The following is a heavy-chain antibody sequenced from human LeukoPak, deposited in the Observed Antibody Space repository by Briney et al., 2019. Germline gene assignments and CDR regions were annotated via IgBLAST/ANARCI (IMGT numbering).Heavy chain of an antibody. CDR2: ISFLSDHI. CDR1: GFAFETYN. J-gene: IGHJ2*01. D-gene: IGHD5-12*01. Sequence: GGSLRLSCAASGFAFETYNMNWVRQAPGKGLEGVSSISFLSDHIYYADSVKGRFTISRDNAKNSLYLQMESLRVEDTAVYYCARPPQAGYYWFFDLWGRGTPVTVSS. CDR3: ARPPQAGYYWFFDL. V-gene: IGHV3-21*06.